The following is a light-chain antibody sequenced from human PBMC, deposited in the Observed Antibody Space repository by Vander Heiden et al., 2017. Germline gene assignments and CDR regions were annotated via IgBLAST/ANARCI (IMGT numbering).Light chain of an antibody. CDR3: QSADSSGTYTV. CDR2: KDS. CDR1: ALPKQY. J-gene: IGLJ2*01. Sequence: SDELTQPPPASVSPGQTARITCAGDALPKQYDTWYQQKPDQAPVLVIYKDSERPSVIPERFSGSSSGTTVTLTISGVQAEDEADYYCQSADSSGTYTVFGGGTKLTVL. V-gene: IGLV3-25*03.